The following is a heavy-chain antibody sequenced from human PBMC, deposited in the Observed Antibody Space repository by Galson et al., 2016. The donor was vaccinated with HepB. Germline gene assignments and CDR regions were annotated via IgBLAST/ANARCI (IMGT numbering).Heavy chain of an antibody. CDR1: GFTFRDYE. D-gene: IGHD2-8*01. CDR3: ARDGNGDLGDH. CDR2: ISDSASTI. V-gene: IGHV3-48*03. Sequence: SLRLSCAASGFTFRDYEMNWVRQPPGKGPEWISYISDSASTIYYAGSVKGRFSISRDNTKNSLYLQMDSLRAEDTAVYYCARDGNGDLGDHWGQGALVVVSS. J-gene: IGHJ4*02.